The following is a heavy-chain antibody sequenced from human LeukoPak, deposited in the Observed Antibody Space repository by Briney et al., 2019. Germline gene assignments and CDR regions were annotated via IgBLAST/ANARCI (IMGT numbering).Heavy chain of an antibody. Sequence: PGGSLRLSCAASGFTFSDHGIHWVRHAPGKGLEWVAIIYYDGKNKYCADSAKGRFTISRDNPKNTAYLQMNSLRGDDTGVYYCSTGGWPTAGTPRMDVWGQGTTVIVSS. J-gene: IGHJ6*02. D-gene: IGHD6-13*01. CDR1: GFTFSDHG. CDR3: STGGWPTAGTPRMDV. CDR2: IYYDGKNK. V-gene: IGHV3-33*01.